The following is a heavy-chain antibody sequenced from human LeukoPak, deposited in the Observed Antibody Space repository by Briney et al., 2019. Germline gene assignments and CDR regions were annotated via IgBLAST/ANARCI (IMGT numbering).Heavy chain of an antibody. J-gene: IGHJ4*02. D-gene: IGHD3-3*01. V-gene: IGHV3-20*04. CDR2: INWNGGST. Sequence: GGSLRLSCAASGFTFDDYGMSWVRQAPGKGLEWVSGINWNGGSTGYADSVKGRFTISRDNAKNSLYLQMNSLKAEDTALYYWARYSGIGVAEFDYWGQGTLVTVSS. CDR3: ARYSGIGVAEFDY. CDR1: GFTFDDYG.